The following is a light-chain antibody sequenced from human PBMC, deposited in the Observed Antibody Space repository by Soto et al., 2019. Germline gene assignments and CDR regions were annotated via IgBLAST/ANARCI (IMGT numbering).Light chain of an antibody. CDR2: EVT. CDR1: SSDVGGYDS. V-gene: IGLV2-14*01. Sequence: QSALTQPASVSGSPGQSITISCTGTSSDVGGYDSVSWYQQHPGKAPKLIIDEVTNRPSGVSTRFSVSKSGNTASLTISGLKAEDEADYYCSSYRTSSNLVFGTGTKLTVL. J-gene: IGLJ1*01. CDR3: SSYRTSSNLV.